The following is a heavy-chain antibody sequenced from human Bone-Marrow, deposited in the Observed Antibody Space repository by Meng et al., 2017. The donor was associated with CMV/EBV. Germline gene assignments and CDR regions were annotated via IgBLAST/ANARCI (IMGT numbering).Heavy chain of an antibody. CDR1: GFTFSSYA. J-gene: IGHJ1*01. CDR2: ISGSGGSK. D-gene: IGHD6-13*01. Sequence: GESLKISCAASGFTFSSYAMSWVRQAPGKGLEWVSAISGSGGSKYYADSVKGRFTISRDNSKNTLYLQMNSLRAEDTAVYYCAKGAYSSSWATPEYFQHWGQGTLVTVSS. CDR3: AKGAYSSSWATPEYFQH. V-gene: IGHV3-23*01.